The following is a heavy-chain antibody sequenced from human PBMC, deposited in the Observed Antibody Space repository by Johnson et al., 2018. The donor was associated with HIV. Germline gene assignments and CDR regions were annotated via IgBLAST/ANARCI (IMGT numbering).Heavy chain of an antibody. V-gene: IGHV3-30*03. D-gene: IGHD3-10*01. J-gene: IGHJ3*01. CDR3: ARDRSGRGVPIY. Sequence: QVQLVESGGGVVQPGRSLRLSCAASGFIFSTSGMHWVRQAPGKGLEWVAVISFDGSNKYYADSVKGRFTISSDNSKNTLYLKMNSLRAEDTAVYYCARDRSGRGVPIYWGQGTMVTVSS. CDR2: ISFDGSNK. CDR1: GFIFSTSG.